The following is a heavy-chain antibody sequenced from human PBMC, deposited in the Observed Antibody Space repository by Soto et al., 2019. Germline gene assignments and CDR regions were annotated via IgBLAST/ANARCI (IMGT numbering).Heavy chain of an antibody. CDR3: ARRAQDCSSITCYKYYYYMDV. CDR1: GFTVSTNY. J-gene: IGHJ6*03. Sequence: PVGSLRLSCAASGFTVSTNYMSWVRQAPGKGLEWVSVIYSGGNTYYADSVKGRFTISRDNSKNTLYLQMNSLRAEDTAVYYCARRAQDCSSITCYKYYYYMDVWGNGTTVTVSS. V-gene: IGHV3-66*01. D-gene: IGHD2-2*02. CDR2: IYSGGNT.